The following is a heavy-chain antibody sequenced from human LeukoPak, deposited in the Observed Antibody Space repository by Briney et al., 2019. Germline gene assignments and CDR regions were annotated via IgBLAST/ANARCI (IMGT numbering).Heavy chain of an antibody. Sequence: ASVKVSCQASGDTFSSYDINWVRRATGQGLEWMGWMNPNRGNTGFAQKFQGRVTITSNTSISTAYMELSSLRSEDTAVYYCARVKSGYYDYVWGSYRYEGYFDYWGQGTLVTVSS. D-gene: IGHD3-16*02. CDR3: ARVKSGYYDYVWGSYRYEGYFDY. CDR2: MNPNRGNT. V-gene: IGHV1-8*03. J-gene: IGHJ4*02. CDR1: GDTFSSYD.